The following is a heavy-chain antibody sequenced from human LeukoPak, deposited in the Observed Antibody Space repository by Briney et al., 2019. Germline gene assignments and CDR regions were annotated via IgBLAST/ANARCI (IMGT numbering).Heavy chain of an antibody. Sequence: GGSLRLSCAASGFTFTDFYMNWVRQAPGKGLDWVSWISPTSSYMYYADSVKGRFTISRDNAKNSLYLQMKSLRAEDTALYYCVRDADGGNSWFDTWGQGTLVTVSS. D-gene: IGHD4-23*01. CDR2: ISPTSSYM. CDR1: GFTFTDFY. V-gene: IGHV3-21*04. J-gene: IGHJ5*02. CDR3: VRDADGGNSWFDT.